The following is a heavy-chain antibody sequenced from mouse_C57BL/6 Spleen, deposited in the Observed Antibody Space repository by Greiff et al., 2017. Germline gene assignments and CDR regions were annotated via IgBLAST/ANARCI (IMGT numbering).Heavy chain of an antibody. CDR1: GYTFTSYW. V-gene: IGHV1-74*01. J-gene: IGHJ3*01. Sequence: QVQLQQPGAELVKPGASVKVSCKASGYTFTSYWMHWVKQRPGPGLEWIGRIPPSDSDTTYNQKFKGKATLTVHPSSSHAYLQLSSLTSEDSAVYYCAMGRDPWFAYGGQGTLGTVSA. CDR2: IPPSDSDT. CDR3: AMGRDPWFAY.